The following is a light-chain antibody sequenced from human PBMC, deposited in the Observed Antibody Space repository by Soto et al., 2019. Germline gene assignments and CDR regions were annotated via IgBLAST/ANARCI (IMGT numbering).Light chain of an antibody. V-gene: IGLV2-14*01. CDR1: SGDIGSYNR. J-gene: IGLJ2*01. Sequence: QSALTQPASVSGSPGQSITISCTGTSGDIGSYNRVSWYQQHPGKAPKLIIYEVTDRPSGVSNRFSGSKSGNTASLTISGLQAEDEAEYYCSSYTRSGTLSFGGGTKLTVL. CDR2: EVT. CDR3: SSYTRSGTLS.